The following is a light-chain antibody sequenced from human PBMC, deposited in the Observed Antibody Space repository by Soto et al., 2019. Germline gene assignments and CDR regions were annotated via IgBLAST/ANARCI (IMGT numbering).Light chain of an antibody. Sequence: SVLTQPPSASGTPGQRVTISCSGSSSNIGNNYVYWYQQLSGTAPKLLIYRNNQRPSGVPDRFSGSKSGTSASLAISGLRSEDEADYYCAAWDDSLSGPVFGGGTKLTVL. V-gene: IGLV1-47*01. CDR3: AAWDDSLSGPV. J-gene: IGLJ3*02. CDR2: RNN. CDR1: SSNIGNNY.